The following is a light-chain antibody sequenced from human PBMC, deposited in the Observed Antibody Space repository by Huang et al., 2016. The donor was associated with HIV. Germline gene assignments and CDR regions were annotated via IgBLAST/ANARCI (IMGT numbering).Light chain of an antibody. CDR3: QQYYSSPQT. CDR2: CAS. CDR1: QSVYSSSTSKDY. J-gene: IGKJ1*01. V-gene: IGKV4-1*01. Sequence: DIIMTQSPDSLAVSLGERATLNCRSSQSVYSSSTSKDYMAWFQQKPGQPPRLLLFCASTREAGVPDRFTGSGSGTHFTLTIASLEAEDAAIYYCQQYYSSPQTFGQGTRVEVK.